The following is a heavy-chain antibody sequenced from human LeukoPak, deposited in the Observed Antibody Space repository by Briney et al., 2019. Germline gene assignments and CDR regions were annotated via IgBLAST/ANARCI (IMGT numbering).Heavy chain of an antibody. CDR3: AKATYNWNDHTFDY. Sequence: PGGSLRLSCAASGFTFSSYCMSWVRQAPGKGLEWVSAISGSGGSTYYADSVKGRFTISRDNSKNTLYLQMNSLRAEDTAVYYCAKATYNWNDHTFDYWGQGTLVTVSS. V-gene: IGHV3-23*01. CDR2: ISGSGGST. D-gene: IGHD1-1*01. CDR1: GFTFSSYC. J-gene: IGHJ4*02.